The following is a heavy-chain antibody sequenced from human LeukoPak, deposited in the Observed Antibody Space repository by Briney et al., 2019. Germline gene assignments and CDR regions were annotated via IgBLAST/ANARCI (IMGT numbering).Heavy chain of an antibody. CDR2: INSDGNIT. CDR1: GFTFSSYW. V-gene: IGHV3-74*01. Sequence: PGGSLRLSCAASGFTFSSYWMHWVRQAPEKGLVWVSRINSDGNITNYADSVKGRFTISRDNAKNSLYLQMNSLRAEDTPVYYCARAYYDFWSGYYLFDYWGQGTLVTVSS. CDR3: ARAYYDFWSGYYLFDY. D-gene: IGHD3-3*01. J-gene: IGHJ4*02.